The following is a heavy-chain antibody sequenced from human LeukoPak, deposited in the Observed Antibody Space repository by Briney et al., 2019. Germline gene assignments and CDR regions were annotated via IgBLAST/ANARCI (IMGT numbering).Heavy chain of an antibody. D-gene: IGHD1-7*01. CDR1: GFAFSNYN. CDR3: ARLNWNSWLHFDY. CDR2: ISSSSSSI. V-gene: IGHV3-48*02. J-gene: IGHJ4*02. Sequence: PGGSLRLSCAASGFAFSNYNMNWVRQAPGKGLEWVSSISSSSSSIYYADSVKGRFTISRDNAKNSLFLQMNSLRDEDTAVFYCARLNWNSWLHFDYWGQGTLVTVSS.